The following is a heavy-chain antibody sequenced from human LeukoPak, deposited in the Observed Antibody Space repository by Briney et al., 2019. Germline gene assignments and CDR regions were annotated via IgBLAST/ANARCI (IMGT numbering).Heavy chain of an antibody. D-gene: IGHD1-26*01. CDR2: ITSSSSYI. J-gene: IGHJ6*03. CDR3: ARDPYSGNYGDYYYYYMDV. Sequence: PGGSLRLSCSASGFTFSNYNMNWVRQAPGKGLEWVSSITSSSSYIYYADSVKGRFTISRDNAKSSLYLQMNSLRDEDTAVYYCARDPYSGNYGDYYYYYMDVWGKGTTVTISS. V-gene: IGHV3-21*01. CDR1: GFTFSNYN.